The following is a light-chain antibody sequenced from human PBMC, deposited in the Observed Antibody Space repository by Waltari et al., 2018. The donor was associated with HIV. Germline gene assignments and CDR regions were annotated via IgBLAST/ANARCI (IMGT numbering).Light chain of an antibody. CDR1: TSDIGGYNY. V-gene: IGLV2-8*01. Sequence: QSALTQPPSASGSPGQSVTISCTGTTSDIGGYNYVSWYQQPPGEAPRLIIYDVTKRPSGVPDRFSGSKSGNTASLTVSGLQAEDVAEYYCNSYAGSSKSYVFGTGTKVTVL. CDR2: DVT. J-gene: IGLJ1*01. CDR3: NSYAGSSKSYV.